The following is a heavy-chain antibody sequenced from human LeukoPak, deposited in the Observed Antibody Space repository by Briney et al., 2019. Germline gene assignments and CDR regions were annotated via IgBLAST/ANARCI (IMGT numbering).Heavy chain of an antibody. J-gene: IGHJ4*02. Sequence: SGGSLRLSCSASGFTFSRYAMHWVRQAPGKGLEYISGITNNGGTTYHADSVKGRFTISRDNSKNTLYLQMSSLRAEDTAVYYCVKVSSIVGATYFDYWGQGTLVTVSS. CDR2: ITNNGGTT. CDR1: GFTFSRYA. V-gene: IGHV3-64D*06. D-gene: IGHD1-26*01. CDR3: VKVSSIVGATYFDY.